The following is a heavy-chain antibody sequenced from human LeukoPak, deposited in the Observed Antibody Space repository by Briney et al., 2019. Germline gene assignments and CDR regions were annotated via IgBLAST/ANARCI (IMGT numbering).Heavy chain of an antibody. V-gene: IGHV1-2*02. CDR2: IKPNSGGT. CDR3: ARVGSYDSSGYYLSDWFDP. D-gene: IGHD3-22*01. Sequence: AASVKVSCKASGYTFTGYYLHWVRQAPGQGLEWMTWIKPNSGGTNYAQKFQGRVTMTRDTSISTAYMELSRLRSDDTAVYYCARVGSYDSSGYYLSDWFDPWGQGTLVTVSS. CDR1: GYTFTGYY. J-gene: IGHJ5*02.